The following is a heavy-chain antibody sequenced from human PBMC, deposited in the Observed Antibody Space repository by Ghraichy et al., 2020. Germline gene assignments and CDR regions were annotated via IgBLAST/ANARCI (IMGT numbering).Heavy chain of an antibody. CDR3: ARLRDRRDAFDI. V-gene: IGHV4-59*01. J-gene: IGHJ3*02. CDR2: MFNSGSS. Sequence: SETLSLTCTVSGGSISSYYWSWIRQPPGKGLEWIGYMFNSGSSNYNPSLKSRVTMSVDMSKNQFSLKVRSVTAADTAVYYCARLRDRRDAFDIWGQGTMVPVSS. D-gene: IGHD2-15*01. CDR1: GGSISSYY.